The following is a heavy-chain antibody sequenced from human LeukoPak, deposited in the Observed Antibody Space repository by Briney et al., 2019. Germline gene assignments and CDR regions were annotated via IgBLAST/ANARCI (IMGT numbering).Heavy chain of an antibody. CDR3: ARVRLVTPHTRRYYYMDV. CDR1: GGSFSGYY. J-gene: IGHJ6*03. CDR2: INHSGST. V-gene: IGHV4-34*01. Sequence: KPSETLSLTCAVYGGSFSGYYWSWIRQPPGKGLEWIGEINHSGSTNYNPPLKSRVTISVDTSKNQFSLKLSSVTAADTAVYYCARVRLVTPHTRRYYYMDVWGKGTTVTVSS. D-gene: IGHD3-9*01.